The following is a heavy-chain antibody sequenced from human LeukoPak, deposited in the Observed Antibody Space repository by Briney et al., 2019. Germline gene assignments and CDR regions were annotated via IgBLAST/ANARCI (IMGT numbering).Heavy chain of an antibody. CDR2: IYPGDSDT. J-gene: IGHJ4*02. D-gene: IGHD6-13*01. Sequence: GESLKISCKGSGYRFASYWIGWVRQMPGKGLEWMGIIYPGDSDTRYSPSFQGQVTISADKSISTAYLQSSSLKASDTAMYYCARHESGGSSWYDYWGQGTLVTVSA. CDR1: GYRFASYW. V-gene: IGHV5-51*01. CDR3: ARHESGGSSWYDY.